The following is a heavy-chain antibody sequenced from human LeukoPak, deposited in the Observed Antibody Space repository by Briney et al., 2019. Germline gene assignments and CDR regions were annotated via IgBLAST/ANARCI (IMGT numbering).Heavy chain of an antibody. CDR2: IYYSGTT. CDR3: ARDGPPGGSGSYYLNWFDP. Sequence: SETLSLTCTVSGGSMSSYYWSWIRQPPGKGLEWIGYIYYSGTTNYNPSLKSRVTISVDTSKNQFSLKLRSVTAADTAVYYCARDGPPGGSGSYYLNWFDPWGQGTLVTVSS. V-gene: IGHV4-59*01. D-gene: IGHD3-10*01. CDR1: GGSMSSYY. J-gene: IGHJ5*02.